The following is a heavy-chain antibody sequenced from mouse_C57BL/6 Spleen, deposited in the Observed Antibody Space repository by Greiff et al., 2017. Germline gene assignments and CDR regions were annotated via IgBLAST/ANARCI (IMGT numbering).Heavy chain of an antibody. CDR1: GYTFTDYN. CDR2: INPNHGGT. CDR3: ARSLYGYDDYAMDY. Sequence: EVQLQQSGPELVKPGASVKIPCKASGYTFTDYNMDWVKQSHGKSLEWIGDINPNHGGTIYNQKFKGKATLTVDKSSSTAYMELRSLTSEDTAVYYCARSLYGYDDYAMDYWGQGTSVTVSS. V-gene: IGHV1-18*01. D-gene: IGHD2-2*01. J-gene: IGHJ4*01.